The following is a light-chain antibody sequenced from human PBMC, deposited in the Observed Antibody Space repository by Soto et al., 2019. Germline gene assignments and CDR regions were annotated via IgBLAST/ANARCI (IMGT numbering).Light chain of an antibody. CDR3: QQLNSYSEA. V-gene: IGKV1-9*01. CDR2: AAS. CDR1: QGINSY. Sequence: DIQLTQSPSFLSASVGDRVTITCRASQGINSYLAWYQQKAGKAPKLLIYAASTLQSGVPSRFSGSGSGTDFTLTISSLQSEDFATYYCQQLNSYSEAFGQGTKVDIK. J-gene: IGKJ1*01.